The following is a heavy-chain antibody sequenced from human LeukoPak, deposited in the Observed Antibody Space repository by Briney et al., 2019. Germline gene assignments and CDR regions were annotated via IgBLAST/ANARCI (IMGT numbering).Heavy chain of an antibody. CDR3: AKDIGYCSGGSCYPAGMDV. V-gene: IGHV3-30*18. CDR2: ISYDGSNK. J-gene: IGHJ6*04. Sequence: GGSLRLSCAASGFTFSSYAMSWVRQAPGKGLEWVAVISYDGSNKYYADSVKGRFTISRDNSKNTLYLQMNSLRAEDTAVYYCAKDIGYCSGGSCYPAGMDVWGKGTTVTVSS. D-gene: IGHD2-15*01. CDR1: GFTFSSYA.